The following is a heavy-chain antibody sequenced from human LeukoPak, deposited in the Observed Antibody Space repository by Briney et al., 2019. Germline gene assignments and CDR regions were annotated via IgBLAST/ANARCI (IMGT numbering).Heavy chain of an antibody. J-gene: IGHJ4*02. CDR3: ARDRGNYLLPY. D-gene: IGHD1-26*01. V-gene: IGHV1-3*01. CDR2: ISAGNGNT. Sequence: GASVKVSCKASGYTFTSYAMNWVRQAPGQRLEWMGWISAGNGNTRYSQKFHDRLTISRDTPASTVYMELSSLRSEDTAIYYCARDRGNYLLPYWGQGTLVTVSS. CDR1: GYTFTSYA.